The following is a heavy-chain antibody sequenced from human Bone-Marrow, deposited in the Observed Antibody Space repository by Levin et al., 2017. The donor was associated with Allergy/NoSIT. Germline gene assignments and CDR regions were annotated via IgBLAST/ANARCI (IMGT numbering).Heavy chain of an antibody. CDR3: ARVRGGASTSTAFDY. J-gene: IGHJ4*02. V-gene: IGHV3-7*01. CDR1: GFTFSSYW. D-gene: IGHD2-2*01. CDR2: LKQDGSEK. Sequence: PTGGSLRLSCAASGFTFSSYWMSWVRQAPGKGLEWVANLKQDGSEKYYVDSVKGRFTISRDNAENSLYLQMNSLRAEDTAVYYCARVRGGASTSTAFDYWGQGTLVTVSS.